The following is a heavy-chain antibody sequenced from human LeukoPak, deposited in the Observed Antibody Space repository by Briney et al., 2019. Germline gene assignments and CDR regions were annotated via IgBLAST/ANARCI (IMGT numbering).Heavy chain of an antibody. J-gene: IGHJ4*02. V-gene: IGHV3-30*18. CDR3: AKDPELVTTVTTYSDY. D-gene: IGHD4-17*01. Sequence: GGSLRLSCAASGFTFSSYGMHWVRQAPGKGLEWVAVISYDGSNKYYADSVKGRFTISRDNSKNTLYLQMNSLRAEDTAVYYCAKDPELVTTVTTYSDYWGQGTLVTVSS. CDR2: ISYDGSNK. CDR1: GFTFSSYG.